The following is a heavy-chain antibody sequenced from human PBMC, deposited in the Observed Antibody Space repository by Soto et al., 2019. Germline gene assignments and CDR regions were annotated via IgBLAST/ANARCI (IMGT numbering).Heavy chain of an antibody. V-gene: IGHV6-1*01. D-gene: IGHD5-12*01. CDR1: GDSVSSNSAA. J-gene: IGHJ3*02. CDR3: ARALRKVEMATIMAFDI. CDR2: TYYRSKWYN. Sequence: PSQTLSLTCAISGDSVSSNSAAWNWIRQSPSRGLEWLGRTYYRSKWYNDYAVSVKSRITINPDTSKNQFSLQLNSVTPEDTAVYYCARALRKVEMATIMAFDIWGQGTVVTVSS.